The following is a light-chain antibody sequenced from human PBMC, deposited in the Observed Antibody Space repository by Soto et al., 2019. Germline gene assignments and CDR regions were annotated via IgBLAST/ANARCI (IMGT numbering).Light chain of an antibody. J-gene: IGLJ1*01. CDR3: QVWDDNSDHHV. CDR2: DDS. Sequence: SYDLTQTSSVSVAPGQTARISFGGNNIGGKSVHWYQQKPGQAPVVVVYDDSDRPSGIPERFSGSNSGNTATLTISRVEAGDEADYHCQVWDDNSDHHVFGTGTRSPS. V-gene: IGLV3-21*02. CDR1: NIGGKS.